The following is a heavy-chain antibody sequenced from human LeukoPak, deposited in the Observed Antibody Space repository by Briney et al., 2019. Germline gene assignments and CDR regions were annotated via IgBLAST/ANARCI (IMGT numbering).Heavy chain of an antibody. Sequence: RTGGSLRLSCAASGFTFSRHWMSWVRQAPGKGLEWVANIKQDGSEKFYVDSVKGRFTISRDNAKNSLFLQMNSLRAEDTAVYYCARDPVHSSGWFAVSYYYMDVWGKGTTVTVSS. CDR1: GFTFSRHW. D-gene: IGHD6-19*01. CDR3: ARDPVHSSGWFAVSYYYMDV. CDR2: IKQDGSEK. V-gene: IGHV3-7*01. J-gene: IGHJ6*03.